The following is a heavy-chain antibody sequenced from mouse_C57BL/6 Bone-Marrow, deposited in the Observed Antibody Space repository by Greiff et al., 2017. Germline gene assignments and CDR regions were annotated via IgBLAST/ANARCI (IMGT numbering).Heavy chain of an antibody. CDR3: ARHEYSNPWFAY. V-gene: IGHV5-12*01. Sequence: EVKLVESGGGLVQPGGSLKLSCAASGFTFSDYYMYWVRQTPEKRLEWVAYISNGGGSTYYPDTVKGRFTISRDNAKNTLYLQMSRLKSEDTAMYNCARHEYSNPWFAYWGQEALVTVSA. CDR2: ISNGGGST. J-gene: IGHJ3*01. D-gene: IGHD2-5*01. CDR1: GFTFSDYY.